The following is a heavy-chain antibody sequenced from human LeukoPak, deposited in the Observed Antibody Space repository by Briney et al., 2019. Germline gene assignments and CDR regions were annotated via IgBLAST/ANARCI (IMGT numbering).Heavy chain of an antibody. CDR1: GYSFTNYW. J-gene: IGHJ4*02. CDR3: ARHGDGYKSFFDY. CDR2: IYPGDSDT. Sequence: GESLKISCKGSGYSFTNYWIGWVRQMPGKGLEWMGIIYPGDSDTRYSPSSQGQVTISADKSISTAYLQWSSLKASDTAMYYCARHGDGYKSFFDYWGQGTLVTVSS. D-gene: IGHD5-24*01. V-gene: IGHV5-51*01.